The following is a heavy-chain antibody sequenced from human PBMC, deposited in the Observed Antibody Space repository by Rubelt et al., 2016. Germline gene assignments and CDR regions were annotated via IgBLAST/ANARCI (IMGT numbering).Heavy chain of an antibody. CDR2: IYHSGST. Sequence: QLQLQESGPGLVKPSETLSLTCTVSGGSISSSSYYWGWIRQPPGKGLEWIGSIYHSGSTYYNPSLKSRVTIAVDTSKNLFPLKLSSVTAADTAVYYCARGLVIYGYSYGYVDYWGQGTLVTVSS. J-gene: IGHJ4*02. CDR3: ARGLVIYGYSYGYVDY. D-gene: IGHD5-18*01. CDR1: GGSISSSSYY. V-gene: IGHV4-39*07.